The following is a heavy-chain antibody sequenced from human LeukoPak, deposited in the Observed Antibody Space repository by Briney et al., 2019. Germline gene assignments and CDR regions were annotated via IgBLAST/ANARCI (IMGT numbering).Heavy chain of an antibody. CDR1: GFTFSSYA. Sequence: GGSLRLSCAASGFTFSSYAMSWVRQAPGKGLEWVSAISGSGGSTYYADSVKGRFTISRDNSKNTLYPQMNSLRAEDTAVYYCAKPRPNYYDSSGYYGDWGQGTLVTVSS. J-gene: IGHJ4*02. CDR3: AKPRPNYYDSSGYYGD. CDR2: ISGSGGST. D-gene: IGHD3-22*01. V-gene: IGHV3-23*01.